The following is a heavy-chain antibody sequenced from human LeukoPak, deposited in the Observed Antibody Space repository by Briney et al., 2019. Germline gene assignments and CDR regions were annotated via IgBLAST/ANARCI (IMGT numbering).Heavy chain of an antibody. D-gene: IGHD3-22*01. V-gene: IGHV1-2*02. Sequence: ASVKVSCKASGYTFTGYNMQWLRQAPGQGLEWMGWINPNSGGTNYPQKFQGRVTMTRDTSISTAYMELSRLRSDDTAVYYCARDEARYSSGYYPNWFDPWGQGTLVTVSS. CDR3: ARDEARYSSGYYPNWFDP. CDR2: INPNSGGT. J-gene: IGHJ5*02. CDR1: GYTFTGYN.